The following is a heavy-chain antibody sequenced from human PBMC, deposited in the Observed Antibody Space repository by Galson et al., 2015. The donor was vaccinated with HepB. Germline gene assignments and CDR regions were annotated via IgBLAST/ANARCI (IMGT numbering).Heavy chain of an antibody. J-gene: IGHJ6*02. CDR1: GFTVSSNY. Sequence: SLRLSCAASGFTVSSNYMSWVRQAPGKGLEWVSVIYSGGSTYYADSVKGRFTISRHNSKNTLYLQMNSLRAEDTAVYYCARGPSLRGSPANYYYYYGMDVWGQGTTVTVSS. V-gene: IGHV3-53*04. D-gene: IGHD1-26*01. CDR2: IYSGGST. CDR3: ARGPSLRGSPANYYYYYGMDV.